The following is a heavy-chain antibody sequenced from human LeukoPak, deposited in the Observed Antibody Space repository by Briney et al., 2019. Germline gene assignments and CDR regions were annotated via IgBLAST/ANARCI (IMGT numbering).Heavy chain of an antibody. V-gene: IGHV3-23*01. CDR1: GFIFSNYA. J-gene: IGHJ4*02. CDR3: AKDRPNYYGSNGHYYTRDGDY. Sequence: PGGSLRLSCAASGFIFSNYAMSWVRQTPGQGLEWVSSISGSSDYTFYEDSVKGRFTISRDNSKNTLYLQMNSLRAEDTAIYYCAKDRPNYYGSNGHYYTRDGDYWGQGTLVTVSS. D-gene: IGHD3-22*01. CDR2: ISGSSDYT.